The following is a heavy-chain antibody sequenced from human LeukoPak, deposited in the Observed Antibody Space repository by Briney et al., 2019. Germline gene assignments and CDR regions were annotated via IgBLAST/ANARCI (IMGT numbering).Heavy chain of an antibody. CDR1: GFTFSNYY. V-gene: IGHV3-7*01. CDR3: ATPSRGPTVTST. J-gene: IGHJ4*02. Sequence: PGGSLRLSCAASGFTFSNYYMASARQPPGKGLEWVASISPDSTDNVYVDSVKGRFTISRDNAKSSLYLHMSSLRAEDTAVYYCATPSRGPTVTSTWGQGTPVIVSS. D-gene: IGHD4-17*01. CDR2: ISPDSTDN.